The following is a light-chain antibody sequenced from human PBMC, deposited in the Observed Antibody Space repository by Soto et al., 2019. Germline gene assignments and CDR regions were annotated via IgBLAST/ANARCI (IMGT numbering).Light chain of an antibody. Sequence: DIQMTQSPSTLSASVGDRVTITCRASQSISDWLAWYQQRPGKAPKLLIYKASNLQNGVPSRFSGSGSGTEFSLTITSLHTDDFATYYCQQYNNYWTFGQGTKVESK. CDR1: QSISDW. V-gene: IGKV1-5*03. J-gene: IGKJ1*01. CDR3: QQYNNYWT. CDR2: KAS.